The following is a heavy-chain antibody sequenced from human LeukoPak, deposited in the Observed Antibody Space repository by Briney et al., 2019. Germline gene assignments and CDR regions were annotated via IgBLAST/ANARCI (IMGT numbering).Heavy chain of an antibody. CDR3: ARDREPNDYGDYYYYYGMDV. Sequence: GGSLRLSCAASGFTFSRYAMNWVRQAPGKGLEWVAVIWYDGSNKYYADSVKGRFTISRDNSKNTLYLQMNSLRAEDTAVYYCARDREPNDYGDYYYYYGMDVWGQGTTVTVSS. CDR2: IWYDGSNK. V-gene: IGHV3-33*08. J-gene: IGHJ6*02. CDR1: GFTFSRYA. D-gene: IGHD4-17*01.